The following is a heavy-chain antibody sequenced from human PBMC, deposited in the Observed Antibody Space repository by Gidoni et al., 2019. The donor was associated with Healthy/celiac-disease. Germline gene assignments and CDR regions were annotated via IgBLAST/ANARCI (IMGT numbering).Heavy chain of an antibody. CDR1: GLTFSSYS. Sequence: EVQLVESGGGLVKPGGSLRLSCAASGLTFSSYSMNWVRQAPGKGLEWVLSISSSSSYIYYADSVKGRFTISRDNAKNSLYLQMNSLRAEDTAVYYCARDGWYSSPGGYYFDYWGQGTLVTVSS. J-gene: IGHJ4*02. CDR2: ISSSSSYI. CDR3: ARDGWYSSPGGYYFDY. D-gene: IGHD6-13*01. V-gene: IGHV3-21*01.